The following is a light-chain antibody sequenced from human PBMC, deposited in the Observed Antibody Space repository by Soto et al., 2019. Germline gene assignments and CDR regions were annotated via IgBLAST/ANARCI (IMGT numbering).Light chain of an antibody. J-gene: IGLJ1*01. CDR1: SSDVGAYNY. CDR2: DVT. Sequence: QSALTQPASVSGSPGQSIAISCTGTSSDVGAYNYVSWYQQHPAKAPKLMIYDVTNRPSGVSDRFSGSKSGNTASLTISGLQAEDEADYYCISYITSCTYVFGSGTNVTVL. V-gene: IGLV2-14*01. CDR3: ISYITSCTYV.